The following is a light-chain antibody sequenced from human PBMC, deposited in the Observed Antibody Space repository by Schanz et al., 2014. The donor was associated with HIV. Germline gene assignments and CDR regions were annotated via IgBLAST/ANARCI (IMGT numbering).Light chain of an antibody. CDR2: GAS. CDR3: QHYYSYPYT. Sequence: IQLTQSPSSLSASVGDRVTITCRASQDISTYLAWYQQKPGKAPKLLTYGASTLQSGVPPRFSGSGSGTDFTLTISSLQPEDFATYYCQHYYSYPYTFGQGTEVEIK. CDR1: QDISTY. J-gene: IGKJ2*01. V-gene: IGKV1-9*01.